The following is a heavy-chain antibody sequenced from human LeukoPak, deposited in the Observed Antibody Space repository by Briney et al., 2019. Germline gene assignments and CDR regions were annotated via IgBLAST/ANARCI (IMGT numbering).Heavy chain of an antibody. J-gene: IGHJ4*02. D-gene: IGHD6-13*01. CDR3: AKGSLGSWYFFDY. CDR1: GFTFSSYA. CDR2: ISGSGGNT. Sequence: GGSLGLYCAASGFTFSSYAMSWVRQAPGKGPEWVSTISGSGGNTYYADSVKGRFTISRDNSKNTLWLQMNSLRAEDTALYYCAKGSLGSWYFFDYWGQGTLVTVSS. V-gene: IGHV3-23*01.